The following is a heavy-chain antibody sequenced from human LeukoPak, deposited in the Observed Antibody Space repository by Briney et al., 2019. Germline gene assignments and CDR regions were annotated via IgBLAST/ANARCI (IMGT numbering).Heavy chain of an antibody. CDR3: ARHAPHCSGGSCYSYYYGMDV. Sequence: GASVKVSCKASGGTFSSYAISWVRQAPGQGLEWMGGIIPIFGTANYAQKFQGRVTITADESTSTAYMELSSLRSEDTAVYYCARHAPHCSGGSCYSYYYGMDVWGQGTTVTVSS. D-gene: IGHD2-15*01. CDR2: IIPIFGTA. V-gene: IGHV1-69*13. CDR1: GGTFSSYA. J-gene: IGHJ6*02.